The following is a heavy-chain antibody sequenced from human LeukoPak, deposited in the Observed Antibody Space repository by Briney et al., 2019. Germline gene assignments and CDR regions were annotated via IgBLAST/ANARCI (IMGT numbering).Heavy chain of an antibody. V-gene: IGHV3-30-3*01. J-gene: IGHJ4*02. CDR2: ISYDGSNK. Sequence: GGSLRLSCAASGFTFSSYAMHWVRQAPGKGLEWVAVISYDGSNKYYADSVKGRFTISRDNSKNTLYLQMNSLRAADTAVYYCAREWSSGWAEFDYWGQGTLVTVSS. CDR1: GFTFSSYA. D-gene: IGHD6-25*01. CDR3: AREWSSGWAEFDY.